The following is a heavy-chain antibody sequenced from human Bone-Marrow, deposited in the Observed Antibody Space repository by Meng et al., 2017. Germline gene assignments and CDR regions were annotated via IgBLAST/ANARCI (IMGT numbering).Heavy chain of an antibody. CDR3: ASLYGDSSVWYLDL. D-gene: IGHD4-17*01. J-gene: IGHJ2*01. V-gene: IGHV4-4*02. Sequence: QLQLQASGLGLVPPSGPPSPTCAVSGGSISSRNWWSWIRQPPGKGLEWIGEIYQSGSTNYNPSLKSRVIISVDTSKNQFSLRLNSVTAADTAVYYCASLYGDSSVWYLDLWGRGTLVTVSS. CDR2: IYQSGST. CDR1: GGSISSRNW.